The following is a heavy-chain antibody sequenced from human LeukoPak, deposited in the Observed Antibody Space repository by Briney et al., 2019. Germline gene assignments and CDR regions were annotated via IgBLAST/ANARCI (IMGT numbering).Heavy chain of an antibody. CDR1: GFTFDDYA. D-gene: IGHD6-19*01. CDR3: AKPIRGGIAVAGKIFDY. CDR2: ISWDGGST. J-gene: IGHJ4*02. Sequence: PGGSLRLSCAASGFTFDDYAMHWVRQAPGKGLEWVSLISWDGGSTYYADSVKGRFTISRDNSKNSLYLQMNSLRAEDTALYYCAKPIRGGIAVAGKIFDYWGQGTLVTVSS. V-gene: IGHV3-43D*03.